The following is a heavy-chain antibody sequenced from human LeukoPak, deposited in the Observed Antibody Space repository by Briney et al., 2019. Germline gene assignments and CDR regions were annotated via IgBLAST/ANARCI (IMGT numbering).Heavy chain of an antibody. CDR2: ISYEGNTR. V-gene: IGHV3-30*04. CDR1: GSNFSNYA. D-gene: IGHD3-22*01. J-gene: IGHJ4*02. Sequence: GGSLRLSCAASGSNFSNYAMHWVRQAPGKGLEWVAVISYEGNTRHYADSVKGRFTISRDNSKNKHYLQMNSLRAEDTAVYYCARGSKDYDSSGYYYDLGDYWGQGTLVTVSS. CDR3: ARGSKDYDSSGYYYDLGDY.